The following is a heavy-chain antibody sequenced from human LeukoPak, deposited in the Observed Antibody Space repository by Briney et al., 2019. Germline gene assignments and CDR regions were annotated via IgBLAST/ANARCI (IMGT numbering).Heavy chain of an antibody. CDR1: GFTFSSYS. CDR2: ISSSSSTI. V-gene: IGHV3-48*01. D-gene: IGHD6-19*01. J-gene: IGHJ4*02. Sequence: GGSLRLSCAASGFTFSSYSMNWVRQAPGKGLEWVSYISSSSSTIYYADSVEGRFTISRDNAKNSLYLQMNSLRAEDTAVYYCAREPSGMIAVAEFDYWGQGTLVTVSS. CDR3: AREPSGMIAVAEFDY.